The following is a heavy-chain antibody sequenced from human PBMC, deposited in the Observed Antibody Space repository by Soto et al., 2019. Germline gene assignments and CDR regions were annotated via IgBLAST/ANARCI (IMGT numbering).Heavy chain of an antibody. CDR2: ISGSSGYI. Sequence: EVQLVESGGGLVKPGGSLRLSCAASGFTFSTYSMNWVRQDPGKGLEWVSSISGSSGYIYYADSVKGRFTISRDNARNSLFLQMNSLRAEDTAVYYCASGYDAYYFDYWGQGTLVTVSS. J-gene: IGHJ4*02. CDR3: ASGYDAYYFDY. CDR1: GFTFSTYS. D-gene: IGHD5-12*01. V-gene: IGHV3-21*01.